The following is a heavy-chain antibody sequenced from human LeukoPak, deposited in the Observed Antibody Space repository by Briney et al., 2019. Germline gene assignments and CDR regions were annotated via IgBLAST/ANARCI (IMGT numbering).Heavy chain of an antibody. CDR2: TYYRSKWYN. Sequence: SQTLSLTCAISGDSVSSNSAAWNWIRQSPSRGLEWLGRTYYRSKWYNDYAVSVKSRMTINPDTSKNQFSLQLNSVTPEDTAVYYCARETGFYYDSSGIYYYGMDVWGQGTTVTVSS. V-gene: IGHV6-1*01. CDR3: ARETGFYYDSSGIYYYGMDV. J-gene: IGHJ6*02. CDR1: GDSVSSNSAA. D-gene: IGHD3-22*01.